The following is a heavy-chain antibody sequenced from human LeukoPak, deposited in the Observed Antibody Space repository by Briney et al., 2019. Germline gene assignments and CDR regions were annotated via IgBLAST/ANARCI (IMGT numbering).Heavy chain of an antibody. CDR1: GFTFSSYT. V-gene: IGHV3-21*01. D-gene: IGHD1-14*01. CDR2: ISSTSSNI. J-gene: IGHJ4*02. CDR3: ASARYIEN. Sequence: GGSLRLSCAASGFTFSSYTMNWVRKAPGKGLEWVSSISSTSSNIYYADSVKGRFTISRDNAKNSLYLQMNSLRAEDTAVYYCASARYIENWGQGTLVTVSS.